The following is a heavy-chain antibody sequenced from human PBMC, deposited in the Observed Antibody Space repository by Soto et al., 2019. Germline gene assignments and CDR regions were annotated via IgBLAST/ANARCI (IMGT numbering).Heavy chain of an antibody. CDR1: GGSISSYY. CDR3: ARGLRSGGSYYPFDY. V-gene: IGHV4-59*01. D-gene: IGHD2-15*01. Sequence: SETLSLTCTVSGGSISSYYWSWIRQPPGKGLEWIGYIYYSGSTNYNPSLKSRVTISVDTSKNQFSLKLSSVTAADTAVYYCARGLRSGGSYYPFDYWGQGTLVTVSS. CDR2: IYYSGST. J-gene: IGHJ4*02.